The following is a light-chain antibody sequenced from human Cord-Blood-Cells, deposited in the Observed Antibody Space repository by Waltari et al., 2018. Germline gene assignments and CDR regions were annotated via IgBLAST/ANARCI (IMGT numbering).Light chain of an antibody. CDR2: DVS. V-gene: IGLV2-14*01. CDR1: SSDVGGHNY. J-gene: IGLJ3*02. CDR3: SSYTSSSTLWV. Sequence: QSALTQPASVSGSPGQSITISCPGTSSDVGGHNYVSWYQQHPGKAPKLMIYDVSNRPSGVSNRFSGSKSGNTASLTISGLQAEDEADYYCSSYTSSSTLWVFGGGTKLTVL.